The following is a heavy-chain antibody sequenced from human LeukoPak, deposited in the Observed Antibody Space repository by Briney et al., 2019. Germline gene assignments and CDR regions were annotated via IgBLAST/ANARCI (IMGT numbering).Heavy chain of an antibody. CDR3: AKDHQPRLYSGSYGGGYFDY. CDR2: VRYDGSNK. V-gene: IGHV3-30*02. J-gene: IGHJ4*02. Sequence: GGSLRLSCAASGFTFNSYGMHWVRQTPGKGLEWVAFVRYDGSNKYYADSVKGRFTISRDNSKNTLYLQMNSLRVEDTAVYYCAKDHQPRLYSGSYGGGYFDYWGQGTLVTVSS. CDR1: GFTFNSYG. D-gene: IGHD1-26*01.